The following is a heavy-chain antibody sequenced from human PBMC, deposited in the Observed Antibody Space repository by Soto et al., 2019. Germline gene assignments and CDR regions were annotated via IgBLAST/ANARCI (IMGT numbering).Heavy chain of an antibody. Sequence: QVQLVESGGGVVQPGRSLRLSCAASGFTFSSYGMHWVRQAPGKGLEWVAVIWYDGSNKYYADSVKGRFTISRDNSKNTLYLQMNSLRAEDTAVYYCARGGTVTTRRTDYWGQGTLVTVSS. V-gene: IGHV3-33*01. J-gene: IGHJ4*02. D-gene: IGHD4-17*01. CDR2: IWYDGSNK. CDR1: GFTFSSYG. CDR3: ARGGTVTTRRTDY.